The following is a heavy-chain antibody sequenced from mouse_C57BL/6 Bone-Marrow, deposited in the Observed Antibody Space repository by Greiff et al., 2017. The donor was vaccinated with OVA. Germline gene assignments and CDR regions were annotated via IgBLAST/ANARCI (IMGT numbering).Heavy chain of an antibody. CDR1: GYTFTSYG. J-gene: IGHJ2*01. V-gene: IGHV1-81*01. CDR2: IYPRSGNT. CDR3: ARRGRTAQAPFGY. D-gene: IGHD3-2*02. Sequence: VKLQESGAELARPGASVKLSCKASGYTFTSYGISWVKQRPGQGLEWIGEIYPRSGNTYYNEKFKGKATLTADKSSSTAYMELRSLTSEDSAVYFCARRGRTAQAPFGYWGQGTTLTVSS.